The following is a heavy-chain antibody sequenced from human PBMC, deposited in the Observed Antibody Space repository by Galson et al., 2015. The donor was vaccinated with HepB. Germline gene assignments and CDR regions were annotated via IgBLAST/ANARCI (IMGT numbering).Heavy chain of an antibody. Sequence: SLRLSCAASGFTFSSYSMNWVRQAPGKGLEWVSSISSSRSYIDYADPVKGRFTISRDNAKNSLYLQMNSLRPEDTAVYYCARDGSSWLWGNSRWNNWFDPWGKGTLVAGAS. CDR1: GFTFSSYS. V-gene: IGHV3-21*01. J-gene: IGHJ5*02. CDR2: ISSSRSYI. D-gene: IGHD6-13*01. CDR3: ARDGSSWLWGNSRWNNWFDP.